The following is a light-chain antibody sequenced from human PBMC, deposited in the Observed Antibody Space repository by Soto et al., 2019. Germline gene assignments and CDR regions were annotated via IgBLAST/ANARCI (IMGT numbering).Light chain of an antibody. CDR1: SSNIGAGYD. CDR2: GNS. J-gene: IGLJ1*01. CDR3: QSYDSSLSGYV. Sequence: QSGLTQPPAGSGGTGQRVTISCTGNSSNIGAGYDVHWYQQLPGTAPKLLIYGNSNRPSGVPDRFSGSKSGTSASLAITGLQAEDEADYYCQSYDSSLSGYVFGTGTKVTVL. V-gene: IGLV1-40*01.